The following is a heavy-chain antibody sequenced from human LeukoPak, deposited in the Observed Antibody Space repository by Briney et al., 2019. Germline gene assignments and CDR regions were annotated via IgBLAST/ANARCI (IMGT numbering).Heavy chain of an antibody. D-gene: IGHD5-12*01. CDR2: INHSGST. CDR1: GGSFSGYY. Sequence: PSETLSLTCAVYGGSFSGYYWSWIRQPPGKGLEWIGEINHSGSTNYNPSLKSRVTISVDTSKNQFSLKLSSVTAADTAVSYCARGVDRIRWLRLVWFDPWGQGTLVTVSS. CDR3: ARGVDRIRWLRLVWFDP. J-gene: IGHJ5*02. V-gene: IGHV4-34*01.